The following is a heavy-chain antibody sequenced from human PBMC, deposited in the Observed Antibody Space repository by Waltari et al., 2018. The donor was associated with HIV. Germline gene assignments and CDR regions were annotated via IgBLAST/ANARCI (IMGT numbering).Heavy chain of an antibody. CDR1: GFDFRRFS. CDR2: VRRETYEA. D-gene: IGHD2-15*01. V-gene: IGHV3-7*03. J-gene: IGHJ4*02. CDR3: VRDDPGYVPIDY. Sequence: LVQSGGGEVQEGGSLVLSCSGSGFDFRRFSFNWVRQTPRRGRWWVAAVRRETYEANYLASVRGRFIISRDNAKSSAYLEMTSLRVEDTATYYCVRDDPGYVPIDYWGQGSQVVVS.